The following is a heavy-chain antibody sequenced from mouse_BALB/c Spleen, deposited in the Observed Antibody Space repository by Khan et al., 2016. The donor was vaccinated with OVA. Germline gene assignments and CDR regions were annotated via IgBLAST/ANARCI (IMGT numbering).Heavy chain of an antibody. CDR3: ARHPYFSYTLDY. J-gene: IGHJ4*01. V-gene: IGHV9-3-1*01. Sequence: QIQLVQSGPELKKPGETVKISCKASGYTFTNYGMNWVKQSPGKALKWMGWINTYTVEPTYADDFKGRFAFSLETSASTAYLQINNLKNEDTATYFRARHPYFSYTLDYWGQGTSVTVSS. D-gene: IGHD2-10*01. CDR1: GYTFTNYG. CDR2: INTYTVEP.